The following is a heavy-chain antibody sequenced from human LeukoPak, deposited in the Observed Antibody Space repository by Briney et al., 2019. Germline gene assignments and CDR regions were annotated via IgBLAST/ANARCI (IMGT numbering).Heavy chain of an antibody. CDR3: AREGSDEVATTDY. CDR1: GGSFRGHY. V-gene: IGHV4-34*01. D-gene: IGHD5-12*01. CDR2: INHSGST. Sequence: SETLSLTCAVYGGSFRGHYWNWIRQTPGKGLEWIGEINHSGSTNYNPSLKSRVTISVDMSKNQFSLKLSSVTAADTAVYYCAREGSDEVATTDYWGQGTLVTVSS. J-gene: IGHJ4*02.